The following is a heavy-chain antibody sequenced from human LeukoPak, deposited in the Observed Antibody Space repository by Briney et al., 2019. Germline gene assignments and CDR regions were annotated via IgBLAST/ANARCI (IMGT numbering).Heavy chain of an antibody. CDR1: GFTFSSYA. CDR2: ISYDGSNK. Sequence: PGRSLRLSCAASGFTFSSYAMHWVRQAPGKGLEWVAVISYDGSNKHYADSVKGRFTISRDNSKYTLYLQMNSLRAEDTAVYYCARRQGQQPFDYWGQGTLVTVSS. J-gene: IGHJ4*02. D-gene: IGHD6-13*01. V-gene: IGHV3-30-3*01. CDR3: ARRQGQQPFDY.